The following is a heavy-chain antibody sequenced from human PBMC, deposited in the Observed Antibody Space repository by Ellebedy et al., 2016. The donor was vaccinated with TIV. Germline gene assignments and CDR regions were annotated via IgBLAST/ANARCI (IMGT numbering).Heavy chain of an antibody. CDR1: GFTFRSYD. V-gene: IGHV3-13*01. J-gene: IGHJ4*02. D-gene: IGHD5-18*01. Sequence: GESLKIPCAASGFTFRSYDMHWVRQATGKGLEWVSAIGTAGDTYYPGSVKGRFTISRENAKNSLYLQMNSLRAEDTAVYYCARVRFGDTALDYWGQGTLVTVSS. CDR3: ARVRFGDTALDY. CDR2: IGTAGDT.